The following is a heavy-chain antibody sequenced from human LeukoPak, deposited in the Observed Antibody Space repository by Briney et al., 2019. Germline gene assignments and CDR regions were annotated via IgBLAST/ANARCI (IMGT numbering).Heavy chain of an antibody. CDR2: INSDGSST. J-gene: IGHJ4*02. D-gene: IGHD1-26*01. CDR1: GFSFSNYW. Sequence: PGGSLRLSCAASGFSFSNYWMHWVRQVPGKGPEWVSRINSDGSSTSYADSVKGRFTISRDNAKNTLYLQMNSLRAEDTAVYYCASRAVSGTYYVYYFDYWGQGTLVTVSS. CDR3: ASRAVSGTYYVYYFDY. V-gene: IGHV3-74*01.